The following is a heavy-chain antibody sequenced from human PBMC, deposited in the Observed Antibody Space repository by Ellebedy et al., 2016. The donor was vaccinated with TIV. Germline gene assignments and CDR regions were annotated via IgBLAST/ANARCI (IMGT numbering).Heavy chain of an antibody. V-gene: IGHV3-33*08. J-gene: IGHJ2*01. CDR2: LCYGGDNA. Sequence: GESLKISCAASGLSVTNDDMNWVRQAPGKGLEWVAVLCYGGDNAYYADSVKGRFTIYRDKSSNTLHLQMDSLRAEDTAVYYCARGNRLNSGWSRTYWYFDVWGRGTLVAVSS. D-gene: IGHD6-19*01. CDR1: GLSVTNDD. CDR3: ARGNRLNSGWSRTYWYFDV.